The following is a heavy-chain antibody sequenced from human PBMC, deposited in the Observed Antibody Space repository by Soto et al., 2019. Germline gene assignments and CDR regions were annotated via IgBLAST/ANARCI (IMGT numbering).Heavy chain of an antibody. J-gene: IGHJ5*02. CDR3: ARGITGTKPYNWFDP. Sequence: ASVKVSCKASGYTFTSYGISWVRQAPGQGLEWMGWISAYNGNTNYAQKLQGRVTMTTDTSTSTAYMELRSLRSDDTAVYYCARGITGTKPYNWFDPWGQGTLVTVSS. D-gene: IGHD1-7*01. CDR1: GYTFTSYG. V-gene: IGHV1-18*01. CDR2: ISAYNGNT.